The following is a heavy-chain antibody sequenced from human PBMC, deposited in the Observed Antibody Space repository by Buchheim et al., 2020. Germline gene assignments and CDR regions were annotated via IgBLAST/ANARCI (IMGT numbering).Heavy chain of an antibody. V-gene: IGHV3-7*01. CDR1: GFAFSSYW. D-gene: IGHD1-26*01. J-gene: IGHJ1*01. CDR2: IKEDGTKK. CDR3: AQGELMGEDF. Sequence: EVQLVESGGALVQPGGSLRLSCAASGFAFSSYWMTWVRQAPGKGLEWVANIKEDGTKKKYVDSVKGRFTISRDNAGNPLYLEMNSLRVEDTAVYYCAQGELMGEDFWGQGTL.